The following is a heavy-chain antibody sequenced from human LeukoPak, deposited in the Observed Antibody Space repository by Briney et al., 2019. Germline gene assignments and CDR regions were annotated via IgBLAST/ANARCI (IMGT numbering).Heavy chain of an antibody. CDR1: GDSISGSRYY. CDR2: IYYSGST. J-gene: IGHJ5*02. V-gene: IGHV4-39*07. D-gene: IGHD3-3*01. CDR3: ARGGTTIFGVVSYNWFDP. Sequence: SETLSLTCTVSGDSISGSRYYWAWIRQPPGKGLEWIGSIYYSGSTYYSPSLKSRVTISVDTSKNQFSLKLSSVTAADTAVYYCARGGTTIFGVVSYNWFDPWGQGTLVTVSS.